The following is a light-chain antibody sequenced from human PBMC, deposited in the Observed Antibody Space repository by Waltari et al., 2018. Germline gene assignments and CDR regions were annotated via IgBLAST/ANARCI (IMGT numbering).Light chain of an antibody. Sequence: EIVMTPAPLSLSVTPGQPASLSCKSSQSRPHSAGRARLYWYLQKPGQSPQLLIPEVSNRFSGVTERFSGSGSGTDFTLKISRVEAEDVGVYFCMQNIQLPTFGQGTKVEIE. CDR3: MQNIQLPT. J-gene: IGKJ1*01. CDR1: QSRPHSAGRAR. CDR2: EVS. V-gene: IGKV2D-29*02.